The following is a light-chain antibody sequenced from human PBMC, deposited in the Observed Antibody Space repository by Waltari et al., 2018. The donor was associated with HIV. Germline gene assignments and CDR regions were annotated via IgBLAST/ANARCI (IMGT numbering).Light chain of an antibody. CDR3: AAWDDSLSGRV. CDR2: KDN. Sequence: QSVLTQAPSASGTPGRRVPISCSGSNSNIGTNYVYGYQQLPGTAPKLLIYKDNQRPSGAPDRFPGSKSDTAASLAISGLRSEDEADYFCAAWDDSLSGRVFGGGTKLTVL. J-gene: IGLJ3*02. V-gene: IGLV1-47*01. CDR1: NSNIGTNY.